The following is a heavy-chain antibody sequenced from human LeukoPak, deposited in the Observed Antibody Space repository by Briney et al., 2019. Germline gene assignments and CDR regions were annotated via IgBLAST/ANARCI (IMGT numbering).Heavy chain of an antibody. CDR3: ARDQGDGYPGGY. Sequence: PGGSLRLSCAASGFTFSSYAMHWVRQAPGKGLEWVAVISYDGSNKYYADSVKGRFTISRDNSKNTLYLLMNSLRAEDTAVYYCARDQGDGYPGGYWGQGTLVTVSS. D-gene: IGHD5-24*01. CDR1: GFTFSSYA. V-gene: IGHV3-30-3*01. CDR2: ISYDGSNK. J-gene: IGHJ4*02.